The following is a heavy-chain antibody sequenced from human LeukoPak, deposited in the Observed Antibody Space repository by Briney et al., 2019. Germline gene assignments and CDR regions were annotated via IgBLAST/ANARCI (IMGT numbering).Heavy chain of an antibody. J-gene: IGHJ5*02. D-gene: IGHD3-22*01. V-gene: IGHV4-31*03. Sequence: SQTLSLTCTVSNGSMNSGGYYWSWIRQHPGKGLEWIGSIYHFGNTYYNPSLKSRVIISVDTSKNQFSLKMSSVTAADTAVYYCARGSGYFDSRGTVSWFDPWGQGTLVTVSS. CDR1: NGSMNSGGYY. CDR2: IYHFGNT. CDR3: ARGSGYFDSRGTVSWFDP.